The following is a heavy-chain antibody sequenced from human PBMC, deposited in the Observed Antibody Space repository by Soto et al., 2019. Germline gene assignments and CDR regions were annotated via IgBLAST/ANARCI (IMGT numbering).Heavy chain of an antibody. J-gene: IGHJ4*02. CDR1: GGSITTGGSY. CDR3: ARARFQVLYGKPYFDS. Sequence: PSETLSLTCTVSGGSITTGGSYWSWIRQHPGKGLEWIGNIYHSGNTYYNPSLKSRLTISVDTSKSHFSLMVDSVTAADTAVYYCARARFQVLYGKPYFDSWGQGTLVTVSS. D-gene: IGHD2-2*02. V-gene: IGHV4-31*03. CDR2: IYHSGNT.